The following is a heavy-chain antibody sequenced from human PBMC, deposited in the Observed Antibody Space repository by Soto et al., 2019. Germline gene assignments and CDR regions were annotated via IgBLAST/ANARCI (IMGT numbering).Heavy chain of an antibody. CDR2: IIPILGIA. J-gene: IGHJ4*02. D-gene: IGHD2-2*02. Sequence: QVQLVQSGAEVKKPGSSVKVSCKASGGTFSSYTISWVRQAPGQGLEWMGRIIPILGIANYAQKFQGRVTITAKKTTSTAYMELSSLRSEETAVYYCAMEYCSSTSCYRDYWGQGSLVTVSS. CDR1: GGTFSSYT. V-gene: IGHV1-69*02. CDR3: AMEYCSSTSCYRDY.